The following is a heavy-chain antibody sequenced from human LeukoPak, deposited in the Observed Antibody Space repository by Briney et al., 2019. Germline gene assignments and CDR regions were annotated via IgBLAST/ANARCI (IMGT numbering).Heavy chain of an antibody. J-gene: IGHJ4*02. V-gene: IGHV3-21*01. Sequence: GGTLRLSCAASGFTFSGYNMKWVRQAPRKGLEWVSCISSSSSYIYYADSVKGRFCISRDNAKNSLYLQMNSLRAEDTAVYYCARVGYSGYDIDYWGQGTLVTVSS. D-gene: IGHD5-12*01. CDR2: ISSSSSYI. CDR3: ARVGYSGYDIDY. CDR1: GFTFSGYN.